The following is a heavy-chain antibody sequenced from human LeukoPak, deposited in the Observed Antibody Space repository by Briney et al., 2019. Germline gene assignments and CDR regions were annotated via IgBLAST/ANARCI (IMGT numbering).Heavy chain of an antibody. CDR1: GFTFSSYG. Sequence: GGSLRLSCAASGFTFSSYGMHWVRQAPGKGLEWVAVIWYGGSNKYYADSVKGRFTISRDNSKNTLYLHMDTLRTEDTAMYYCARGLQLPNGLDIWGQGTMVTVSS. CDR2: IWYGGSNK. CDR3: ARGLQLPNGLDI. D-gene: IGHD4-11*01. J-gene: IGHJ3*02. V-gene: IGHV3-33*08.